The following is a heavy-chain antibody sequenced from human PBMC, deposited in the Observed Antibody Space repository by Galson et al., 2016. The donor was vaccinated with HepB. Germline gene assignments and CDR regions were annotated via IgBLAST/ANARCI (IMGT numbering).Heavy chain of an antibody. CDR2: FYADENT. V-gene: IGHV3-53*01. D-gene: IGHD4-17*01. CDR3: ARDLPDDSVEYFDVFDL. J-gene: IGHJ3*01. CDR1: GFTVSVNY. Sequence: SLRLSCAASGFTVSVNYMSWVRQAPGKGLEWVSVFYADENTYYADSVKGRFTISRDNSQTTLYLQMNSLRAEDTAMYYCARDLPDDSVEYFDVFDLWGQGTMVTVSS.